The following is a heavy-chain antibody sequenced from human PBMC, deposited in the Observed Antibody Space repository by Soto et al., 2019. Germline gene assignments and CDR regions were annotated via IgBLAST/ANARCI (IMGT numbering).Heavy chain of an antibody. D-gene: IGHD6-13*01. CDR3: AEVPQISSVYLDAFDL. CDR1: GFTFSSYD. J-gene: IGHJ3*01. V-gene: IGHV3-23*01. Sequence: EVQLLESGGGLVQPGGSLRLSCAASGFTFSSYDMSWVRQAPGKGLEWVSAISGSGGSTYYADSVKGLFTISKDNTKNTLYLQMNIMRAEDTVYYYSAEVPQISSVYLDAFDLWGQGTMVTVSS. CDR2: ISGSGGST.